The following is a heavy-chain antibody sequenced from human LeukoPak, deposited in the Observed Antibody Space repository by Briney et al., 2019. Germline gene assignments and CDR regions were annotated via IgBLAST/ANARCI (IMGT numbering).Heavy chain of an antibody. J-gene: IGHJ4*02. V-gene: IGHV3-30*18. CDR2: ISYDGSNK. D-gene: IGHD3-3*01. Sequence: GGSLRLSCAASGFTFNKYYMHWVRQAPGKGLEWVAVISYDGSNKYYADSVKGRFTISRDNSKNTLYLQMNSLRAEDTAVYYCAKDRTYYDFWSGYTVDYWGQGTLVTVSS. CDR1: GFTFNKYY. CDR3: AKDRTYYDFWSGYTVDY.